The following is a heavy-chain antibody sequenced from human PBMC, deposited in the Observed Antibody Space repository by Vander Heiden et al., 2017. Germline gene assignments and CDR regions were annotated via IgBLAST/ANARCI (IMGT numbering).Heavy chain of an antibody. V-gene: IGHV1-2*02. CDR2: INPNSGGT. D-gene: IGHD6-19*01. Sequence: QVQLVQSGAEVKNPGASVKVSCKASGYTFTGYYMHWVRQAPGQGLEWMGWINPNSGGTNYAQKFQGRVTMTRDTSISTAYMELSRLTSDDTAVYYCARDRGTSGWYGGFDYWGQGTLVTVSS. CDR3: ARDRGTSGWYGGFDY. J-gene: IGHJ4*02. CDR1: GYTFTGYY.